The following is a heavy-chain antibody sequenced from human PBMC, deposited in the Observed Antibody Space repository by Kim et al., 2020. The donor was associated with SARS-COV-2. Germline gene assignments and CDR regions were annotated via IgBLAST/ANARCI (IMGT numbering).Heavy chain of an antibody. J-gene: IGHJ4*02. CDR3: ARDLFDTAMVTGIAAAATGY. CDR2: INAGNGNT. V-gene: IGHV1-3*01. CDR1: GYTFTSYA. D-gene: IGHD5-18*01. Sequence: ASVKVSCKASGYTFTSYAMHWVRQAPGQRLEWMGWINAGNGNTKYSQKFQGRVTITMDTSASTAYMELSSLRAEDTAVYYCARDLFDTAMVTGIAAAATGYWGQGTLVTVSS.